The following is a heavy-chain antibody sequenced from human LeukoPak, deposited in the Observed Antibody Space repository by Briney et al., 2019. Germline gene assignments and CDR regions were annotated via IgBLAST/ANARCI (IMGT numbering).Heavy chain of an antibody. CDR2: ISSNGGST. Sequence: GGSLRLSCSASGFTFRSYAMHWVRQAPGKGLEYVSAISSNGGSTYYADSVKGRFTISRDNSKNTLYLQMSSLRAEDTAVYYCVKENTSWRMVYFDYWGQGTLVTVSS. D-gene: IGHD2-2*01. CDR1: GFTFRSYA. J-gene: IGHJ4*02. CDR3: VKENTSWRMVYFDY. V-gene: IGHV3-64D*06.